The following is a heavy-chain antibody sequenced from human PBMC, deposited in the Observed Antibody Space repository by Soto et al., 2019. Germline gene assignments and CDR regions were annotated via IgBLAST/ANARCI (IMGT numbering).Heavy chain of an antibody. V-gene: IGHV3-23*01. CDR1: GFTFSSYA. CDR3: AKEKWEGRYCSGGSCHRRGFDY. CDR2: ISGSGGST. D-gene: IGHD2-15*01. J-gene: IGHJ4*02. Sequence: GGSLRLSCAASGFTFSSYAMSWVRQAPGKGLEWVSAISGSGGSTYYADSVKGRFTISRDNSKNTLYLQMNSLRAEDTAVYYCAKEKWEGRYCSGGSCHRRGFDYWGQGTLVTVSS.